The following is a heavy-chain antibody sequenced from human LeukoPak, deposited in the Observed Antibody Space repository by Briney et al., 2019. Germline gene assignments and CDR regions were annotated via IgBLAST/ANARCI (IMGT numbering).Heavy chain of an antibody. CDR3: ARAPRGYNYGAFDY. V-gene: IGHV4-34*01. CDR2: INHSGSI. CDR1: GRSFSGYY. J-gene: IGHJ4*02. Sequence: PLETLSLTCAVYGRSFSGYYWSWIRQPPGKGLEWIGEINHSGSINYNPSLKSRVTISVDTSKTQFSLKLSSVTAADTAVYYCARAPRGYNYGAFDYWGQGTLVTVSS. D-gene: IGHD5-18*01.